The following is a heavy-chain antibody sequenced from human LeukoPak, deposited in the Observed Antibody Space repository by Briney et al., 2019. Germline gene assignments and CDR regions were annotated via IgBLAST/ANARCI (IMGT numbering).Heavy chain of an antibody. D-gene: IGHD2-8*01. J-gene: IGHJ3*02. Sequence: GGSLRLSCAASGFTFSSYAMSWVRQAPGKGLEWVSAISGSGGSTYYADSVKGRFTISRDNSENTLYLQMNSLRAEDTAVYYCAKVVRPMAPRGDAFDIWGQGTMVTVSS. CDR2: ISGSGGST. CDR3: AKVVRPMAPRGDAFDI. V-gene: IGHV3-23*01. CDR1: GFTFSSYA.